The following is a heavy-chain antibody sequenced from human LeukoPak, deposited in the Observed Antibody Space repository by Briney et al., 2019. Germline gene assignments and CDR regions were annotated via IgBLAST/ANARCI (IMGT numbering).Heavy chain of an antibody. V-gene: IGHV4-34*01. CDR2: INHSGST. Sequence: SETLSLTCVVSGGSFSGYYWSWIRQPPGKGLEWIGEINHSGSTNYNPSLKSRATILLHTSKNHFSLNLSSVTAADTAVYYCARRPRGVIIKSWFDSWGQGTLVTVSS. CDR3: ARRPRGVIIKSWFDS. D-gene: IGHD3-10*01. J-gene: IGHJ5*01. CDR1: GGSFSGYY.